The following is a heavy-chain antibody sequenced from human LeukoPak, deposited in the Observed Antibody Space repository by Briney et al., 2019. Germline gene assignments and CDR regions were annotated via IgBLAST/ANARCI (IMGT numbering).Heavy chain of an antibody. D-gene: IGHD4-17*01. Sequence: SVKVSCKASGGTFSSYAISWVRQAPGQGLEWMGRIIPILGIANYAQKFQGRVTITADKSTSTAYMELSSLRSEDTAVYYCARDIRGGDQSYWYFDLWGRGTLVTVSS. V-gene: IGHV1-69*04. CDR2: IIPILGIA. CDR1: GGTFSSYA. CDR3: ARDIRGGDQSYWYFDL. J-gene: IGHJ2*01.